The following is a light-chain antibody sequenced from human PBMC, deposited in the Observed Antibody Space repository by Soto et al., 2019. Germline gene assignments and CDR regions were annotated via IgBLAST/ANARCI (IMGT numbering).Light chain of an antibody. J-gene: IGKJ3*01. V-gene: IGKV3-20*01. CDR3: QQYGSSRT. CDR2: AAS. CDR1: QSVSSNY. Sequence: EIVLTQSPGTLSLSPGERATLSCRASQSVSSNYLAWYQQKPGQAPRLLIYAASSRATGIPDRFSGSGSGTDFTLTISRLEPEDFAVYYCQQYGSSRTFGPGTKVDIK.